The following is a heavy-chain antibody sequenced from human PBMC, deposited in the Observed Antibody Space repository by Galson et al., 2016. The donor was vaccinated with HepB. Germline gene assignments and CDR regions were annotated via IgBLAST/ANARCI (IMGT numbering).Heavy chain of an antibody. CDR1: GLTFGSYG. V-gene: IGHV3-23*01. J-gene: IGHJ4*02. CDR2: ISGRGGIT. D-gene: IGHD3-10*01. Sequence: SLRLSCAASGLTFGSYGMSWVRQAPGRGLEWVSSISGRGGITYDADSVKGRFTISRDNSKNTMFLQMNSLRAEDTAVYYCVVDQGLGQSMVRGAPPGRGQGSLVTVSS. CDR3: VVDQGLGQSMVRGAPPG.